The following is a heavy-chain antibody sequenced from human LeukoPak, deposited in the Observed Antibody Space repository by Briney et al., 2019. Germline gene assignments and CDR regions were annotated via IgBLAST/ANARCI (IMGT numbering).Heavy chain of an antibody. Sequence: SETLSLTCTVSGGSISSGSYYWSWIRQPAGKGLEWIGRIYTSGSTNYNPSLKSRVTTSVDTSKNQFSLKLSSVTAADTAVYYCARGYWNDGLDYWGQGTLVTVSS. CDR1: GGSISSGSYY. J-gene: IGHJ4*02. V-gene: IGHV4-61*02. CDR3: ARGYWNDGLDY. D-gene: IGHD1-1*01. CDR2: IYTSGST.